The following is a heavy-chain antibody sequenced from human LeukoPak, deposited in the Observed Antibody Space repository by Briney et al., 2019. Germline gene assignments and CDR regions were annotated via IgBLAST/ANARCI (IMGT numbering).Heavy chain of an antibody. CDR1: GFTFSNHF. CDR2: ISNSGGNT. V-gene: IGHV3-23*01. CDR3: AKVGSLVRGVFGAFDI. J-gene: IGHJ3*02. D-gene: IGHD3-10*01. Sequence: PGGSLRLSCAASGFTFSNHFMSWVRQAPGKGLEWVSGISNSGGNTDYADSVKGRFAIFRDTSKNMLYLQMSSLRAEDTAIYYCAKVGSLVRGVFGAFDIWGPGTMVTVSS.